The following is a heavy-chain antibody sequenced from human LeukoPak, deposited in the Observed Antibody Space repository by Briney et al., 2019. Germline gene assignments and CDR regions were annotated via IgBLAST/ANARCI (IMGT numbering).Heavy chain of an antibody. Sequence: GGSLRLSCAASGFTFDDYGMSWVRQAPGKGLEWVSGINWNGGSTGYADSVKGRFTISRDNAKKSLDLQMNSLRAEDTALYYCARGHVDYAFDCWGQGTLVTVSS. CDR1: GFTFDDYG. CDR3: ARGHVDYAFDC. D-gene: IGHD4-17*01. J-gene: IGHJ4*02. CDR2: INWNGGST. V-gene: IGHV3-20*04.